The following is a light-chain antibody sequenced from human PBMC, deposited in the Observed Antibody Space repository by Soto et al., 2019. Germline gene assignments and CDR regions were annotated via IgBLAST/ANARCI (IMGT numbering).Light chain of an antibody. CDR3: QHYFNWSYT. CDR2: GAS. CDR1: QSVTSN. J-gene: IGKJ2*01. Sequence: EIVMQQSPATLSVSPGERATLSRRASQSVTSNLAWYQQKPGRAPRLLIYGASTRATGIPARFSGSGSGREFTVTTSNLQTGDFALYYCQHYFNWSYTFGQGNKLEIK. V-gene: IGKV3-15*01.